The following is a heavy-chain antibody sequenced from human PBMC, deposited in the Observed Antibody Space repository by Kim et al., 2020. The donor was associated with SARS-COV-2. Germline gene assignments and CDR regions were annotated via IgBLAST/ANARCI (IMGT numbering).Heavy chain of an antibody. D-gene: IGHD3-22*01. Sequence: GGSLRLSCAASGFTFSDYYMSWIRQAPGKGLEWVSYISSSGSTIYYADSVKGRFTISRDNAKNSLYLQMNSLRAEDTAVYYCATETYDSSGYLYYFDYWGQGTLVTVSS. CDR1: GFTFSDYY. CDR2: ISSSGSTI. CDR3: ATETYDSSGYLYYFDY. J-gene: IGHJ4*02. V-gene: IGHV3-11*01.